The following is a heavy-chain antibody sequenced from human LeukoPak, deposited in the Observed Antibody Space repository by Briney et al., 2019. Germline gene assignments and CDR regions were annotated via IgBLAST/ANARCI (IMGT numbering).Heavy chain of an antibody. CDR1: GFMFSSYW. D-gene: IGHD6-13*01. J-gene: IGHJ5*02. CDR2: IKQDGSER. V-gene: IGHV3-7*01. CDR3: VREISSWYRTEGRFDP. Sequence: GGSLRLSCAASGFMFSSYWLSWVRQAPGKGLEWVANIKQDGSERDYVDSVKGRFTISKDNAKNLLYLQMNILRAKDTAVYYCVREISSWYRTEGRFDPWGQGTLVTVSS.